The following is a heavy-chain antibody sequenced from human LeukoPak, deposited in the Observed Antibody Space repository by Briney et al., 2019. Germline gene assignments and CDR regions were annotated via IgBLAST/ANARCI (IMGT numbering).Heavy chain of an antibody. CDR3: ARDGYSSGSNDGFDI. Sequence: PSQTLSLTCTVSGGSISSGDYSWNWIRQPPGKGLEWIGHIYHSGITHYNPSLKSRVTISVDRSKNQFSLKLSSVTAADTAVYYCARDGYSSGSNDGFDIWGQGTKVTVSS. V-gene: IGHV4-30-2*01. D-gene: IGHD3-22*01. J-gene: IGHJ3*02. CDR2: IYHSGIT. CDR1: GGSISSGDYS.